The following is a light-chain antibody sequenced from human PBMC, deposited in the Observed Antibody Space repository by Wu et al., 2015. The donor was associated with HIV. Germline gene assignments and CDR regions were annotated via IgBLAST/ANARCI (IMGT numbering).Light chain of an antibody. J-gene: IGKJ4*01. V-gene: IGKV1-5*03. CDR3: LQYNSFPGT. CDR1: QSINSW. Sequence: DIQMTQSPSTLSASVGDRVTITCRASQSINSWLAWYQQKPGKAPKLLIYKASSLESGVPSRFSGSGSGTEFTLTISSLQPDDFATYYCLQYNSFPGTFGGGTKVEIK. CDR2: KAS.